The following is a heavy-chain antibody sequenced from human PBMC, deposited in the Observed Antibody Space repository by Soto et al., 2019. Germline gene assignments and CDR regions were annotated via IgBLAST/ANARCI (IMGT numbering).Heavy chain of an antibody. CDR3: ARSEVSGSYYFDY. Sequence: GGSLRLSCAASGFTFSSYAMHWVRQAPGKGLEWVAVISYDGSNKYYADSVKGRFTISRDNSKNTLYLQMNSLRAEDTAVYYCARSEVSGSYYFDYWGQGTLVTVSS. V-gene: IGHV3-30*04. D-gene: IGHD1-26*01. J-gene: IGHJ4*02. CDR2: ISYDGSNK. CDR1: GFTFSSYA.